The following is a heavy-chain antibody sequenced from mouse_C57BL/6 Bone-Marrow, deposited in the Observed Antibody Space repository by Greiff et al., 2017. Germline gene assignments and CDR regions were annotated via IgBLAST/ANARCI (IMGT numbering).Heavy chain of an antibody. V-gene: IGHV5-6*01. CDR3: ARHGNYVPYYAMDY. J-gene: IGHJ4*01. CDR1: GFTFSSYG. CDR2: ISSGGSYT. Sequence: EVKVVESGGDLVKPGGSLKLSCAASGFTFSSYGMSWVRQTPDKRLEWVATISSGGSYTYYPDSVKGRFTISRDNAKNTLYLQMSNLKSEDTAMYYCARHGNYVPYYAMDYWGQGTSVTVSS. D-gene: IGHD1-1*01.